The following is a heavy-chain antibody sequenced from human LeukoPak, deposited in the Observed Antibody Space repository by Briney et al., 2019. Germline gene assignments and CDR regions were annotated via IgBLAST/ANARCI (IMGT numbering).Heavy chain of an antibody. J-gene: IGHJ3*02. Sequence: AASVKVSCKASGGTFSSYAISRVRQAPGQGLEWMGGIIPIFGTANYAQKFQGRVTITADESTSTAYMELSSLRSEDTAVYYCARDRAVLRFLEWLRPRESFDIWGQGTMVTVSS. D-gene: IGHD3-3*01. CDR3: ARDRAVLRFLEWLRPRESFDI. CDR1: GGTFSSYA. CDR2: IIPIFGTA. V-gene: IGHV1-69*13.